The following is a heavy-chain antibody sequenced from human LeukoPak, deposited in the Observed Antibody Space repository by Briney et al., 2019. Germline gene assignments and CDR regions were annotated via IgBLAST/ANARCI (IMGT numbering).Heavy chain of an antibody. CDR3: AKERITGTTGLFDY. J-gene: IGHJ4*02. D-gene: IGHD1-7*01. Sequence: GRSLRLSCAASGFTFSSYGMHWVRQAPGKGLEWVSAISGSGGSTYYADSVKGRFTISRDNSKNTLYLQMNSLRAEDTAVYYCAKERITGTTGLFDYWGQGTLVTVSS. V-gene: IGHV3-23*01. CDR2: ISGSGGST. CDR1: GFTFSSYG.